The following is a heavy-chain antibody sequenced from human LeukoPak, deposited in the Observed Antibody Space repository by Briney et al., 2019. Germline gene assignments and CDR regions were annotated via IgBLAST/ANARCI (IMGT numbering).Heavy chain of an antibody. Sequence: ASVKVSCKASGYIFTGYYMHWVRQAPGQGLEWMGWINPNSGDTNYAQKFQGRVTMTRDTSISTAYMELSRLRSDDTAVYYCARDYYGSGSVAYYMDVWGKGTTVTISS. CDR1: GYIFTGYY. CDR2: INPNSGDT. D-gene: IGHD3-10*01. CDR3: ARDYYGSGSVAYYMDV. J-gene: IGHJ6*03. V-gene: IGHV1-2*02.